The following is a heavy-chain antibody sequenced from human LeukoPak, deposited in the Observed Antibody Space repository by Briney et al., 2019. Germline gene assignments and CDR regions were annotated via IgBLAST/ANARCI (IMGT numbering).Heavy chain of an antibody. CDR1: GGSIRSNY. V-gene: IGHV4-59*01. D-gene: IGHD6-13*01. Sequence: SETLSLTCTVSGGSIRSNYWSWIRQPPGKGPEWIGYIYYSGSTNYNPSLKSRVTMSADTSKNQFSLKLSSVTAADTAVYYCTRDYSYYFDYWGQGTLVTVSS. CDR2: IYYSGST. J-gene: IGHJ4*02. CDR3: TRDYSYYFDY.